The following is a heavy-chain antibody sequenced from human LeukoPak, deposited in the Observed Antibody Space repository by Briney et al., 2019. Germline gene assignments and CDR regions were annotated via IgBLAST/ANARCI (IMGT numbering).Heavy chain of an antibody. D-gene: IGHD6-13*01. CDR1: GFTFSKSG. CDR2: ISSSSSYI. CDR3: ARESVRFIAAAGTTGGDY. V-gene: IGHV3-21*01. Sequence: GGSQRLSCGASGFTFSKSGIHWVRQAPGKGLEWVSSISSSSSYIYYADSVKGRFTISRDNAKNSLYLQMNSLRAEDTAVYYCARESVRFIAAAGTTGGDYWGQGTLVTVSS. J-gene: IGHJ4*02.